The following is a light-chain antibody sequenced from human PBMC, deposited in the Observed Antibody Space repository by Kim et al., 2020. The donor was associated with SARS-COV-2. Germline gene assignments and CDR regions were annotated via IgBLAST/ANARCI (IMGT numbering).Light chain of an antibody. Sequence: QSVLTQPPAASGTPGQRVTISCSGSSSNIGSNYVYWYQQFPGTAPKLLIHRNNQRPSGVPDRFFGSKSGTSASLAISGLRSEDEGDYYCSAWDDSMGRVFGGGTQLTVL. V-gene: IGLV1-47*01. CDR1: SSNIGSNY. CDR2: RNN. J-gene: IGLJ3*02. CDR3: SAWDDSMGRV.